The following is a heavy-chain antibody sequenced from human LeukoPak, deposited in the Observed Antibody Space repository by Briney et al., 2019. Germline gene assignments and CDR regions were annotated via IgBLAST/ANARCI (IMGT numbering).Heavy chain of an antibody. V-gene: IGHV3-9*01. D-gene: IGHD3-9*01. J-gene: IGHJ4*02. CDR1: GFTFDDYA. Sequence: GGSLRLSCAASGFTFDDYAMHWVRQAPGKGLEWVSGISWNSGSIGYADSVKGRFTISRDNSRSTLYLQMDSLTAEDTALYYCAKDGLYFDGSTHIYYFDSWGQGTLVAVSS. CDR3: AKDGLYFDGSTHIYYFDS. CDR2: ISWNSGSI.